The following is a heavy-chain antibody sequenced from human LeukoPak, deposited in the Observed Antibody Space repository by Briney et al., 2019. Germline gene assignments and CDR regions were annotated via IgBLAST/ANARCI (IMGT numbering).Heavy chain of an antibody. D-gene: IGHD1-26*01. Sequence: ASVKVSCKASGGTFSSYAINWVRQATGQGLEWMGWVNPNSGNTGYAQKFQGRVTMTRSTSISTAYMELSSLRSEDTAVYYCARGVGATQTYYYYGMDVWGQGTTVTVSS. V-gene: IGHV1-8*02. CDR1: GGTFSSYA. CDR2: VNPNSGNT. CDR3: ARGVGATQTYYYYGMDV. J-gene: IGHJ6*02.